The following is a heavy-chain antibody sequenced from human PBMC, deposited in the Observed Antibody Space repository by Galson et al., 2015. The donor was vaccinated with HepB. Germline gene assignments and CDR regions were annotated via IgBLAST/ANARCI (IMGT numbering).Heavy chain of an antibody. CDR2: IIDSGNTI. CDR1: GFTFSTYS. Sequence: SLRLSCAASGFTFSTYSMNWVRQAPGRGLEWISYIIDSGNTIYYADSVKGRFTISRDNAKNSLYLQMNSLRDEDSAVYYCVRAGGQAARPYYFDYWGQGTLVTVSS. J-gene: IGHJ4*02. V-gene: IGHV3-48*02. D-gene: IGHD6-6*01. CDR3: VRAGGQAARPYYFDY.